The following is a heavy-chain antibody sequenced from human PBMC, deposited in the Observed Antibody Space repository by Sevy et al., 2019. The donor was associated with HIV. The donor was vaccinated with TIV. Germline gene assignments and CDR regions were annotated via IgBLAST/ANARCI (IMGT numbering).Heavy chain of an antibody. CDR3: TRWKAARSILDY. Sequence: GGSLRLSCTASGFTFGDYCMSWVRQAPGKGLEWVAFLKSDVYGGTVDHAASVRGRFVISRDGSKTIAYLQMNDLKTKDTGVYYCTRWKAARSILDYWGQGALVTVSS. CDR2: LKSDVYGGTV. J-gene: IGHJ4*02. CDR1: GFTFGDYC. V-gene: IGHV3-49*04. D-gene: IGHD6-13*01.